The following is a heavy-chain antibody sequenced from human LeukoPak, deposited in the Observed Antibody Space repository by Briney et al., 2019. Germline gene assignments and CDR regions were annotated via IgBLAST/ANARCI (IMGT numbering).Heavy chain of an antibody. D-gene: IGHD3-22*01. CDR2: IYYSGST. V-gene: IGHV4-59*01. CDR1: GGSISSYY. Sequence: PETLSLTCTVSGGSISSYYWSWIRQPPGKGLEWIGYIYYSGSTNYNPSLKSRVTISVDTSKNQFSLKLSSVTAADTAVYYCARVWASTMRGKYYFDYWGQGTLVTVSS. J-gene: IGHJ4*02. CDR3: ARVWASTMRGKYYFDY.